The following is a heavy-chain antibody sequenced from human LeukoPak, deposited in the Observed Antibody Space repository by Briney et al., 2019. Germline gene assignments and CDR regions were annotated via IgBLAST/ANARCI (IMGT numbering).Heavy chain of an antibody. V-gene: IGHV4-30-2*01. Sequence: SETLSLTCTVSGGSISSGGYYWSWIRQPPGKGLEWIGYIYHSGSTYYNPSLKSRVTISVDTSKNQFSLKLSSVTAADTAVYYCARVVVATMEKEGNWFDPWGQGTLVTVSS. CDR1: GGSISSGGYY. J-gene: IGHJ5*02. CDR2: IYHSGST. CDR3: ARVVVATMEKEGNWFDP. D-gene: IGHD5-12*01.